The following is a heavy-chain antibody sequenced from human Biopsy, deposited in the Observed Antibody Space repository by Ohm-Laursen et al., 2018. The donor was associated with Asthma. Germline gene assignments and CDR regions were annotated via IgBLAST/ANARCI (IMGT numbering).Heavy chain of an antibody. J-gene: IGHJ6*02. Sequence: QTLSLTCAVSGDSINSGGYSWKWIRQPPGEGPEGVSYLLFHGDPHLNPSLKSRVTISVDRSKRQFSLKVNSVTAADTAVYYCARMITMIQAANYYSYAMDVWGQGTTVTVSS. CDR2: LLFHGDP. V-gene: IGHV4-30-2*01. CDR3: ARMITMIQAANYYSYAMDV. D-gene: IGHD3-22*01. CDR1: GDSINSGGYS.